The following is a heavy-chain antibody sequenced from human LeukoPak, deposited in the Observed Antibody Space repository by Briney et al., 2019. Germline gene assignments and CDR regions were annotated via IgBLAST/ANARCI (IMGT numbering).Heavy chain of an antibody. V-gene: IGHV4-31*03. J-gene: IGHJ3*02. CDR3: ARGHHLYYDILTGPGAFDI. CDR2: IYYSGST. D-gene: IGHD3-9*01. Sequence: SETLSLTCTVSGGSISSGGYYWSWIRQHPGKGLEWIGYIYYSGSTYYNPSLKSRVTISVDTSKNQFSLKLSSVTAADTAVYYCARGHHLYYDILTGPGAFDIWGQGTMVTVSS. CDR1: GGSISSGGYY.